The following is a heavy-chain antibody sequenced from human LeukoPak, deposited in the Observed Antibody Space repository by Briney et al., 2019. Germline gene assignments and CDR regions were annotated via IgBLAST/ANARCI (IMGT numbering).Heavy chain of an antibody. CDR1: GGSFSGYY. Sequence: SETLSLTCAVYGGSFSGYYWSWIRQPPGKGLEWIGEINHSGSTNYNPSLKSRVTISVDASKNLFALKLSSVTAADTAVYYCARDRYCSGGSCYLGWFDPWGQGTLVTLSS. J-gene: IGHJ5*02. V-gene: IGHV4-34*01. D-gene: IGHD2-15*01. CDR2: INHSGST. CDR3: ARDRYCSGGSCYLGWFDP.